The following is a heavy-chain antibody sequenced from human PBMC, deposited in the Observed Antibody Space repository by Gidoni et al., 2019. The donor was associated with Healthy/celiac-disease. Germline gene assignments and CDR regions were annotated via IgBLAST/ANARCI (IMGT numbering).Heavy chain of an antibody. V-gene: IGHV3-48*01. Sequence: GGSLILSCAASGFTFSSYSMNWVSQAPGKWLEWVSYISSSSSTIYYADSVKGRFTISRDKAKNSLYLQMNSLRAEDTAVYYCARDGREDFDYWGQGTLVTVSS. CDR2: ISSSSSTI. CDR1: GFTFSSYS. J-gene: IGHJ4*02. D-gene: IGHD3-10*01. CDR3: ARDGREDFDY.